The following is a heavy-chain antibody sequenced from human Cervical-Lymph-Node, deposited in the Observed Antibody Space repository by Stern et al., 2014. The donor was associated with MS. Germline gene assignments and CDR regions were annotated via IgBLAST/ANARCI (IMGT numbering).Heavy chain of an antibody. CDR1: GYSFTSYW. Sequence: EVHLVESGAEVKKPGESLKISCKGSGYSFTSYWVGWVRQMPGKGLEWMGIIWPGDSDTRYSPSFEGQVTISADKSINTAYLQWSSLKASDAAMYYCARLRGPGLYGMDVWGQGTTVTVSS. CDR3: ARLRGPGLYGMDV. V-gene: IGHV5-51*01. CDR2: IWPGDSDT. J-gene: IGHJ6*02.